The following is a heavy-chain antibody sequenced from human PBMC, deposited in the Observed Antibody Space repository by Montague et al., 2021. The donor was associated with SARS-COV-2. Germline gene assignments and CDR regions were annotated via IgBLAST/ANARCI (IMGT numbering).Heavy chain of an antibody. Sequence: SETLSLTCTVSGGSITKSNFYWGWIRQPPGKVLEWIGTIYNSATTYYNPSLKSRATISRDTSKNQFSLKVRSVTAADTAVYYCARETMTADAFDIWGQGTMVTVSS. J-gene: IGHJ3*02. CDR1: GGSITKSNFY. V-gene: IGHV4-39*07. CDR3: ARETMTADAFDI. CDR2: IYNSATT. D-gene: IGHD1-14*01.